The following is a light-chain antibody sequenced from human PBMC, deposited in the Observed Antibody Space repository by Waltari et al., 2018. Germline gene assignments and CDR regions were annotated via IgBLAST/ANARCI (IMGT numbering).Light chain of an antibody. J-gene: IGKJ3*01. CDR2: AAS. CDR3: QKYNSAPPEFT. CDR1: QGISNY. V-gene: IGKV1-27*01. Sequence: DIQMTKSPSSLSASVGDRVTITCRASQGISNYLAWYQQKPGKVPKLLIYAASTLQSGVPSRCSGSGSGTDFTLTSSSLQPEDVATYYCQKYNSAPPEFTFGPGTKVDIK.